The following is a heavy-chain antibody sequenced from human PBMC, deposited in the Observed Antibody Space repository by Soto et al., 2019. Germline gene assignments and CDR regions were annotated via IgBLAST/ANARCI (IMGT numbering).Heavy chain of an antibody. CDR3: TRAYDSSPLYX. CDR2: IRSKAHGGTT. Sequence: SLRLSCTASAFNFADYAMNWVRQVPGKGLEWVVLIRSKAHGGTTDYAASVKGRFTISRDDSKSIAYLQMNSLKTEDTALYCCTRAYDSSPLYXWGQGTLFTVSX. V-gene: IGHV3-49*04. J-gene: IGHJ4*02. CDR1: AFNFADYA. D-gene: IGHD3-22*01.